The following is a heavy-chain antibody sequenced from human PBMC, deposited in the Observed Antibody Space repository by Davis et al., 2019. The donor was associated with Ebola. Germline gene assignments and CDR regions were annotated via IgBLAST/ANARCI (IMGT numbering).Heavy chain of an antibody. CDR1: GGSFSGYY. Sequence: LETLSLTCAVYGGSFSGYYWSWIRQPPGKGLEWIGEINHSGSTNYNPSLKSRVTISVDTSKNQFSLKLSSVTAADTAVYYCARERPGAVAGNYYYYYGMDVWGQGTTVTVSS. V-gene: IGHV4-34*01. D-gene: IGHD6-13*01. CDR2: INHSGST. CDR3: ARERPGAVAGNYYYYYGMDV. J-gene: IGHJ6*02.